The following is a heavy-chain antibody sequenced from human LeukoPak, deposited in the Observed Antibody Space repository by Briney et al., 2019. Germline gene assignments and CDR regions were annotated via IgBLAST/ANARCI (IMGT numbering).Heavy chain of an antibody. V-gene: IGHV3-21*01. CDR3: ARDDYYDILTGLPGLDY. J-gene: IGHJ4*02. D-gene: IGHD3-9*01. CDR1: GFTFSSYS. Sequence: GGSLRLSCAASGFTFSSYSMNWVRQAPGKGLESVSSISSSSSYIYYADSVKGRFTISRDNAKNSLYLQMNSLRAEDTAVYYCARDDYYDILTGLPGLDYWGQGTLVTVSS. CDR2: ISSSSSYI.